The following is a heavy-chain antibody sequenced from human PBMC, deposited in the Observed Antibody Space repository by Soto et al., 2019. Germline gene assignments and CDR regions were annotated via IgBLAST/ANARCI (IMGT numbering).Heavy chain of an antibody. D-gene: IGHD2-15*01. CDR1: GFILSTYA. Sequence: QVQLVESGGGVVQPGRSLRLSCAASGFILSTYAMYWVRQAPGKGLEWVAVISYDGNNKYYADSVKGRFTISRDNSKNTLYLQMNSLRAEDTAVYYCARAGCDGGSGYTLVGLRYGMDVWGQGTTVTVSS. J-gene: IGHJ6*02. V-gene: IGHV3-30-3*01. CDR2: ISYDGNNK. CDR3: ARAGCDGGSGYTLVGLRYGMDV.